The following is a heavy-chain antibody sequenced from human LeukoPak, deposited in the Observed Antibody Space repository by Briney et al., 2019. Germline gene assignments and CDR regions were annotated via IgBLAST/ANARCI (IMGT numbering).Heavy chain of an antibody. CDR1: GFTFSSYA. CDR2: ISYDGSNK. D-gene: IGHD3-10*01. CDR3: ARGGVWFGELSMSGAFDI. V-gene: IGHV3-30*04. J-gene: IGHJ3*02. Sequence: PGGSLRLSCAAPGFTFSSYAMHWVRQAPGKGLEWVAVISYDGSNKYYADSVKGRFTISRDNSKNTLYLQMNSLRAGDTAVYYCARGGVWFGELSMSGAFDIWGQGTMVTVSS.